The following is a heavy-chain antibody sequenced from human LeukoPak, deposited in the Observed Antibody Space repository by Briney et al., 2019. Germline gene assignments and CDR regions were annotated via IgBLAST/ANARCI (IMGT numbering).Heavy chain of an antibody. CDR3: ARGEVVAIFDY. CDR1: GDSISNYY. V-gene: IGHV4-59*01. Sequence: SETLSLTCTVSGDSISNYYWSWIRQPPGKGLEWIGYIYYSGSTNYNPSLKSRVTISVDTSKNQFSLKLSSVTAADTAVYYCARGEVVAIFDYWGQGTLVTVSS. J-gene: IGHJ4*02. D-gene: IGHD3-22*01. CDR2: IYYSGST.